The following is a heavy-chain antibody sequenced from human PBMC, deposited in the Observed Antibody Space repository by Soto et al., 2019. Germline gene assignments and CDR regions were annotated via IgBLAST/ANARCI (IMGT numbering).Heavy chain of an antibody. CDR2: ISPSTTTI. V-gene: IGHV3-48*03. Sequence: PGGSLRLSCAASGFTFSSYEMNWVRQAPGKGLEWLSYISPSTTTIYYADSVKGRFTISRDNAKYSLYLQMNSLRAEDTAVYYCARDGARGGSLPDYGMDVWGQGTTVTVSS. D-gene: IGHD3-10*01. J-gene: IGHJ6*02. CDR3: ARDGARGGSLPDYGMDV. CDR1: GFTFSSYE.